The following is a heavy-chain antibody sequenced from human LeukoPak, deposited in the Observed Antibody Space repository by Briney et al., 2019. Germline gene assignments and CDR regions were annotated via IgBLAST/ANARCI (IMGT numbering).Heavy chain of an antibody. Sequence: SETLSLTCTVSGDSITSYYWSWIRQPAGKGLEWIGRFYTSGSTKYNPSLKSRVTVSVDTSKNQFSLKLSSVTAADTAIYYCARGNDYADLSSWGQGTLVTVSS. V-gene: IGHV4-4*07. J-gene: IGHJ5*02. CDR2: FYTSGST. CDR3: ARGNDYADLSS. CDR1: GDSITSYY. D-gene: IGHD4-17*01.